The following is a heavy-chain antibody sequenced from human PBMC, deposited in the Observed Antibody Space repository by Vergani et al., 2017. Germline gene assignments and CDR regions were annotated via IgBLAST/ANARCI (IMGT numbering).Heavy chain of an antibody. V-gene: IGHV3-33*01. CDR2: IYYDGSNA. CDR3: ARDQVPAAIRLNVGNYMDV. CDR1: RSTFKTYG. J-gene: IGHJ6*03. Sequence: QGQLVESGGGLVQPGRSLTLSCVASRSTFKTYGMHWVRQAPGKGLEWVGLIYYDGSNAYYADSVKGRFTISRDNSKNTLYLQMSSLRAEDTAVYYCARDQVPAAIRLNVGNYMDVWGKGTTVIVSS. D-gene: IGHD2-2*02.